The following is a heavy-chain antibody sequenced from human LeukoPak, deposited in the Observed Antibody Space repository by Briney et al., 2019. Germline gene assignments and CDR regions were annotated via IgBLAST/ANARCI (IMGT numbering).Heavy chain of an antibody. CDR1: AFIFSGHW. CDR3: ALARDYRSGP. Sequence: GGSLRLSCEGSAFIFSGHWMNWVRQTPGKGLEWVASIKEDGSERQYVDSVKGRFSISRDNTKGSLFLQLNSLRAEDTAVYYCALARDYRSGPWGQGTLVTVSS. CDR2: IKEDGSER. J-gene: IGHJ5*02. D-gene: IGHD4/OR15-4a*01. V-gene: IGHV3-7*03.